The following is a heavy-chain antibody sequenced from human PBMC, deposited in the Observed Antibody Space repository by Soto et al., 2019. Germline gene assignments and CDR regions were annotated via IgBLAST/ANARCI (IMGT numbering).Heavy chain of an antibody. J-gene: IGHJ4*02. V-gene: IGHV3-66*01. CDR1: GFTVSSNY. CDR2: IYSGGST. D-gene: IGHD3-9*01. CDR3: AREYYDILTGSYDY. Sequence: ESGGGLVQPGGSLRLSCAASGFTVSSNYMSWVRQAPGKGLEWVSVIYSGGSTYYADSVKGRFTISRDNSKNTLYLQMNSLRAEDTAVYYCAREYYDILTGSYDYWGQGTLVTVSS.